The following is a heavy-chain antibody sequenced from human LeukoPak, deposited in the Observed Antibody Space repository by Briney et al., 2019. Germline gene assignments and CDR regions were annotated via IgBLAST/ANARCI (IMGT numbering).Heavy chain of an antibody. Sequence: GGSLRLSCTASGFTFSTYWMHWVRQASGKGLMWVSRVNGDGSSTVYADSVKGRFTISRDNAKNTLYLQMNSLRAEDTAVYYCTRDLPPAHFWGQGTLVTVSS. V-gene: IGHV3-74*01. CDR2: VNGDGSST. CDR1: GFTFSTYW. J-gene: IGHJ4*02. D-gene: IGHD5/OR15-5a*01. CDR3: TRDLPPAHF.